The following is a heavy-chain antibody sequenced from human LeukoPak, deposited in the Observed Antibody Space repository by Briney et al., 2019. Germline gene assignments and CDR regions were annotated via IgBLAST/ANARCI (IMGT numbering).Heavy chain of an antibody. V-gene: IGHV3-69-1*01. CDR3: ARGKWFDP. CDR1: GFTFSDYD. J-gene: IGHJ5*02. Sequence: PGGSLRLSCAASGFTFSDYDMSWVRQAPGKGLEWVSSISASNYIYYADSLKGRFTISRDNTKNSLYLQMDGLRAEDTALYYCARGKWFDPWGQGTLVTVSS. CDR2: ISASNYI.